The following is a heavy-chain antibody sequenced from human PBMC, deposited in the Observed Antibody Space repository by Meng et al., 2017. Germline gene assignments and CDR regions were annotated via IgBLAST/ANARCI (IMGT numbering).Heavy chain of an antibody. Sequence: QVQIQESGPGLCKPSQTLSLTCTLSGGSISSGGYYWSLIRQHPGKGLEWIGYIYYSGSTYYNPSLKSRVTISVDTSKNQFSLKLSSVTAADTAVYYCASVVRGVINFDYWGQGTLVTVSS. J-gene: IGHJ4*02. CDR1: GGSISSGGYY. D-gene: IGHD3-10*02. V-gene: IGHV4-31*03. CDR3: ASVVRGVINFDY. CDR2: IYYSGST.